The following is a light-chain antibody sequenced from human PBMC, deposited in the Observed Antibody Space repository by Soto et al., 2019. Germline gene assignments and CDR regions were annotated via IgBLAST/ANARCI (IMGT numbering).Light chain of an antibody. Sequence: QSALTQPASVSGSPGQSITISCTGTSSDVGGYNYVSWYQQHPGHAPKLMIFDVSYRPSGVSNRFSGSKSGNTASLTISGLQAEDEADYYCSSYTSSSTLVVFGGGTKLTVL. CDR3: SSYTSSSTLVV. CDR1: SSDVGGYNY. V-gene: IGLV2-14*03. CDR2: DVS. J-gene: IGLJ2*01.